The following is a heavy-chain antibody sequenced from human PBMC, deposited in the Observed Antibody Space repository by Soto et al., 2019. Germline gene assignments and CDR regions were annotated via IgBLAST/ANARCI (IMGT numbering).Heavy chain of an antibody. CDR3: AKGGRLGSGNYYNPYYFDY. D-gene: IGHD3-10*01. CDR2: ISYDGSNK. J-gene: IGHJ4*02. V-gene: IGHV3-30-3*01. Sequence: PGGSLRLSCAASGFTFSSYAMHWVRQAPGKGLEWVAVISYDGSNKYYADSVKGRFTISRDNSKNTLYLQMNSLRAEDTAVYYCAKGGRLGSGNYYNPYYFDYWGQGTLVTVSS. CDR1: GFTFSSYA.